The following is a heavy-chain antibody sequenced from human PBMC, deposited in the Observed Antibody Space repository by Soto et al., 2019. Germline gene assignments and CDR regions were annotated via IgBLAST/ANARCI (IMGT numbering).Heavy chain of an antibody. V-gene: IGHV3-23*01. J-gene: IGHJ4*02. Sequence: GWSERQSGAASKIVDRGDGISWIQQSPGKGLEWVSAISGSGGSTYYADSVKGRFTISRDNSKNTLYLQMNSLRAEDTAVYYCAKGTERQWPLQGVHFDYWGQGTPVTVSS. CDR2: ISGSGGST. CDR3: AKGTERQWPLQGVHFDY. CDR1: KIVDRGDG. D-gene: IGHD6-19*01.